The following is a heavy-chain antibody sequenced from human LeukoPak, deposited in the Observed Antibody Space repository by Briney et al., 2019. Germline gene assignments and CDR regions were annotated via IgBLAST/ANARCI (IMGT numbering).Heavy chain of an antibody. Sequence: GGSLRLSCAASGFTFSSYEMNWVRQAPGKGLEWVSYISSSGSTMYYADSVKGRFTLSRDNAKNSLSLQMNSLRAEDTAVYYCARSPAGANYYLDVWGKGTTVTISS. D-gene: IGHD1-14*01. J-gene: IGHJ6*03. CDR3: ARSPAGANYYLDV. CDR2: ISSSGSTM. V-gene: IGHV3-48*03. CDR1: GFTFSSYE.